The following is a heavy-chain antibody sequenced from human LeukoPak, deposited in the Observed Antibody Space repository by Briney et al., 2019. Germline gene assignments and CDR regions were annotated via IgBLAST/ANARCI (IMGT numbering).Heavy chain of an antibody. Sequence: PSETLSLTCTVSGGSISSYYWSWIRQPAGKGLEWLGRIYTSGSTNYNPSLKSRVTMSVDTSKNQFSLKLSSVTAADTAVYYCARDGWYGDYIYAFDIWGQGTMVTVSS. CDR1: GGSISSYY. D-gene: IGHD4-17*01. V-gene: IGHV4-4*07. CDR2: IYTSGST. CDR3: ARDGWYGDYIYAFDI. J-gene: IGHJ3*02.